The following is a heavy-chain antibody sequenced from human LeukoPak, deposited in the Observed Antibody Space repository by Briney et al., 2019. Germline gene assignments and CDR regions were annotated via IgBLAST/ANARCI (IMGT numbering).Heavy chain of an antibody. Sequence: GASVKVSCKASGGTFRSYAISWVRQAPGQGLEWMGGIIPIVDTANYAQKFQGRVTITTDESATTAYMELSSLRFEDTAVYYCAREPPVAPGRYFQHWGQGTLVTVSS. D-gene: IGHD3-10*01. CDR2: IIPIVDTA. CDR1: GGTFRSYA. J-gene: IGHJ1*01. CDR3: AREPPVAPGRYFQH. V-gene: IGHV1-69*05.